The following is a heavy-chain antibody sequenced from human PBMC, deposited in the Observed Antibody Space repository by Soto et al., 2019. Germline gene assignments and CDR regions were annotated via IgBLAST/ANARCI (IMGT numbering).Heavy chain of an antibody. Sequence: EVQLLESGGGLVQPGGSLRLSCAASGFTFSSYAMSWVRQAPGKGLEWVSAISGSGGSTYYADSVKGRFTISRDNSKNPLDLQMNSLRAEDAAVYYCAKGRGSAALTYWGQGTLVTVSS. CDR2: ISGSGGST. J-gene: IGHJ4*02. V-gene: IGHV3-23*01. D-gene: IGHD2-2*01. CDR3: AKGRGSAALTY. CDR1: GFTFSSYA.